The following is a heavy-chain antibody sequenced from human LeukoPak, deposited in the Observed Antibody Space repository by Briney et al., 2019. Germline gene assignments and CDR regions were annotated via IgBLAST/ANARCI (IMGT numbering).Heavy chain of an antibody. CDR2: INPNSGGT. D-gene: IGHD1-14*01. CDR3: ARPVTGSPFTMDV. CDR1: GYTFTGYY. J-gene: IGHJ6*03. V-gene: IGHV1-2*02. Sequence: GASVKVSCKASGYTFTGYYIHWIRQAPGQGLEWMGWINPNSGGTNYAQKFQGRVTMTRDTSINTAFMELSRLRSDDTAVYYCARPVTGSPFTMDVWGKGTTVTVSS.